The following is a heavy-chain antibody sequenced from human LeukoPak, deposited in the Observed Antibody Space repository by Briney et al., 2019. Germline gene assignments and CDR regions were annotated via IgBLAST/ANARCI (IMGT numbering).Heavy chain of an antibody. Sequence: GGSLRLSCAASGFTFDDYAMHWVRQAPGKGLEWVSGISWNSGSIGYADSVKGRFTISRDNAKNSLYLQMNSLRAEDTALYYCVVGYSSSTSCRTLFDYWGQGTLVTVSS. CDR2: ISWNSGSI. J-gene: IGHJ4*02. D-gene: IGHD2-2*01. V-gene: IGHV3-9*01. CDR1: GFTFDDYA. CDR3: VVGYSSSTSCRTLFDY.